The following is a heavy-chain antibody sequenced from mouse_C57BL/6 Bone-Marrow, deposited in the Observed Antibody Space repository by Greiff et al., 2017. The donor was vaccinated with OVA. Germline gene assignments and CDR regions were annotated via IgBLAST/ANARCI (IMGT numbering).Heavy chain of an antibody. Sequence: VQLQQPGAELVKPGASVKLSCKASGYTFTSYWMHWVKQRPGQGLEWIGMIHPNSGSTNYNEKFKSKATLTVDKSSSTAYIQLSSLTSEDSAVYYCARYFLYYDYDGYYAMDYWGQGTSVTVSS. CDR3: ARYFLYYDYDGYYAMDY. CDR2: IHPNSGST. CDR1: GYTFTSYW. J-gene: IGHJ4*01. V-gene: IGHV1-64*01. D-gene: IGHD2-4*01.